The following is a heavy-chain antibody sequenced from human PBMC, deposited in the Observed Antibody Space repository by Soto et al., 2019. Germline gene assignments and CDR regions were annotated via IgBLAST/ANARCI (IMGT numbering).Heavy chain of an antibody. CDR1: GFTFSSYA. CDR3: AKDIVVVVAATRLGGWGAFDI. CDR2: ISGSGGST. D-gene: IGHD2-15*01. J-gene: IGHJ3*02. V-gene: IGHV3-23*01. Sequence: GGSLRLSCAASGFTFSSYAMSWVRQAPGKGLEWVSAISGSGGSTYYADSVKGRFTISRDNSKNTLYLQMNSLRAEDTAVYYCAKDIVVVVAATRLGGWGAFDIWGQGTMVTVSS.